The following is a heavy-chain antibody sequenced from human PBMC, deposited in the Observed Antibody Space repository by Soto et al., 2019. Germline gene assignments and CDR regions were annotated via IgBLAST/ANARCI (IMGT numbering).Heavy chain of an antibody. CDR1: GGSISSGGYY. Sequence: QVQLQESGPGLVKPSQTLSLTCTVSGGSISSGGYYWSWIRQHPGKGLEWIGYIYYSGSTYYNPSLKSRVTIAVDTSKNQFALKLSSVTAADTAVYYCARGAVSSGWTFDYWGQGTLVTVSS. V-gene: IGHV4-31*03. CDR2: IYYSGST. J-gene: IGHJ4*02. D-gene: IGHD6-19*01. CDR3: ARGAVSSGWTFDY.